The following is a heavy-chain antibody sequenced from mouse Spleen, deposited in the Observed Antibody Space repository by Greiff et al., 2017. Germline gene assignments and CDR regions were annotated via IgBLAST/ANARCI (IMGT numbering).Heavy chain of an antibody. V-gene: IGHV1S81*02. CDR2: INPSNGRT. Sequence: QVQLQQPGAELVKPGASVKLSCKASGYTFTSYWMHWVKQRPGQGLEWIGEINPSNGRTNYNEKFKSKATLTVDKSSSTAYMQLSSLTSEDSAVYYCAREGNYDYPFASWGQGTLVTVSA. J-gene: IGHJ3*01. CDR1: GYTFTSYW. D-gene: IGHD2-4*01. CDR3: AREGNYDYPFAS.